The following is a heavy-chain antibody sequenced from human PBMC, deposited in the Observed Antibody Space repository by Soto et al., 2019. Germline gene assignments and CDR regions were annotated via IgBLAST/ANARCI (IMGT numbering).Heavy chain of an antibody. CDR2: IYTSGST. D-gene: IGHD1-26*01. J-gene: IGHJ4*02. CDR1: GGSISSYY. V-gene: IGHV4-4*07. Sequence: QVQLQESGPGLVKPSETLSLTCTVSGGSISSYYWSWIRQPAGKGLEWIGRIYTSGSTNYNPSLKSRVTMSVDTSKTQFSRKLSSVPAADRAVYYWAREYRGSPFDTWGKGTLVTVSS. CDR3: AREYRGSPFDT.